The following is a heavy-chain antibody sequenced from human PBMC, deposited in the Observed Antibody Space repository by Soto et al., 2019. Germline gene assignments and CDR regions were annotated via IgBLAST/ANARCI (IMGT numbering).Heavy chain of an antibody. CDR3: AVESDYGSGATVIVD. CDR2: IYYSGTT. Sequence: SETLSLTCTVSGGSISGYYWSWIRQPPGKGLEWIGYIYYSGTTSYNPSLNSRVTMSVDTSKNQFSLKVNSVTAADTAVYYCAVESDYGSGATVIVDLGQGTLVTVSS. J-gene: IGHJ4*02. V-gene: IGHV4-59*01. CDR1: GGSISGYY. D-gene: IGHD2-15*01.